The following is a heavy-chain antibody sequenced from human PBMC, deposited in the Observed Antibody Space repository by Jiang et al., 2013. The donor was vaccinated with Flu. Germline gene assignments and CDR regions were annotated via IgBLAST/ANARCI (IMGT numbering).Heavy chain of an antibody. Sequence: GAEVKKPGESLKISCKASGYTFNTYWIVWVRQRPGKGLEYMGVIYPGDSNTRYSAAFQGRVTISADTSINTAYLEWGGLRASDTAIYFCASSVDNYWDRPGPLDSWGQGTLVTVSS. CDR2: IYPGDSNT. V-gene: IGHV5-51*01. CDR1: GYTFNTYW. CDR3: ASSVDNYWDRPGPLDS. J-gene: IGHJ4*02. D-gene: IGHD5-24*01.